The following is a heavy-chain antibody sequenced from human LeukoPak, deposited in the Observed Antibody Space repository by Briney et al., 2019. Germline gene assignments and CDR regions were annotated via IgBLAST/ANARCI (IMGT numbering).Heavy chain of an antibody. V-gene: IGHV1-18*01. Sequence: GASVKVSCKASGYTFTSYGISWVRQAPGQGLEGMGWISAYNGNTNYAQKFQGRVTITADKSTSTAYMELSSLRSEDTAVYYCAREFRTVTTRGWFDPWGQGTLVTVSS. CDR2: ISAYNGNT. J-gene: IGHJ5*02. D-gene: IGHD4-11*01. CDR3: AREFRTVTTRGWFDP. CDR1: GYTFTSYG.